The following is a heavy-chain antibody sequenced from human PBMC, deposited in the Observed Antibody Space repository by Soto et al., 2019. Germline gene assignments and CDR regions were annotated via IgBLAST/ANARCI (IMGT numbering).Heavy chain of an antibody. CDR1: GFTFSNAW. D-gene: IGHD3-22*01. CDR2: IKSKTDGGTT. V-gene: IGHV3-15*01. CDR3: TTGWYDSSGYYYVPPPYWYFDL. J-gene: IGHJ2*01. Sequence: EVQLVESGGGLVKPGGSLRLSCAASGFTFSNAWMSWVRQAPGKGLEWVGRIKSKTDGGTTDYAAPVKGRFTISRDDSKNTVYLQMNGLKTGDTAVYSCTTGWYDSSGYYYVPPPYWYFDLWGRGTLVTVSS.